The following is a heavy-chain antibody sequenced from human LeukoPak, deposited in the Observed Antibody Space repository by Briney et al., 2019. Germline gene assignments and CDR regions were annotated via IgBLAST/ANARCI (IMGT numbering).Heavy chain of an antibody. Sequence: PGGSLRLSCAASGFTFDDYGMTWVRQAPGKGLEWVSGINWNGGSTGYADSVKGRFSILRDTAKNSLYLQMNSLRAEDTALYYRARGYCSGGSCFLFDYWGQGTLVTVSS. CDR2: INWNGGST. V-gene: IGHV3-20*04. CDR3: ARGYCSGGSCFLFDY. CDR1: GFTFDDYG. J-gene: IGHJ4*02. D-gene: IGHD2-15*01.